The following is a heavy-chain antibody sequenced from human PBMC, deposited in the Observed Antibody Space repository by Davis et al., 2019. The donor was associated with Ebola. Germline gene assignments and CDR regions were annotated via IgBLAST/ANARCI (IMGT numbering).Heavy chain of an antibody. Sequence: KVSCKASGYTCPTYYIGWVRQLPGKGLEWMGIIYPGESDGRYSPSFQGQVTISADKSISTAYLQWSSLKASDTAMYYCARLGYSYVYYFDYWGQGTQVTVSS. CDR3: ARLGYSYVYYFDY. CDR2: IYPGESDG. V-gene: IGHV5-51*01. D-gene: IGHD5-18*01. CDR1: GYTCPTYY. J-gene: IGHJ4*02.